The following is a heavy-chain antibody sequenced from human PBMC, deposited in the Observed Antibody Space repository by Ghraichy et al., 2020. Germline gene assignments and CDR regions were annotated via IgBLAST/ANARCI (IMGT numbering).Heavy chain of an antibody. Sequence: GESLRLSCTPSGFPVSLNYMSWVRQAPGKGLEWVSALYNGVKTYYADPVKGRFTISRDNSKNTLYLQMDSLSAEDTAMYYCAYQATSSTTFSSWGQGTLVTVSS. V-gene: IGHV3-53*01. CDR2: LYNGVKT. CDR1: GFPVSLNY. D-gene: IGHD4-11*01. CDR3: AYQATSSTTFSS. J-gene: IGHJ4*02.